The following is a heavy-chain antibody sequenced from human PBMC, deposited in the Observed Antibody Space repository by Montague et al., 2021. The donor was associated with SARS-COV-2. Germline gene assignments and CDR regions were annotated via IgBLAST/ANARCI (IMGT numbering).Heavy chain of an antibody. CDR1: RGSFSGYY. V-gene: IGHV4-34*01. CDR2: INHSGGV. J-gene: IGHJ4*02. CDR3: ARGYCSSTTCYRSLHY. Sequence: SETLSLTCTVHRGSFSGYYWTRIRQPPGKGLEWIGEINHSGGVNYNPSLKSRVTISVDTSKNHFSLKLRSVTAADTAIYYCARGYCSSTTCYRSLHYGGQGTLVAVPS. D-gene: IGHD2-2*01.